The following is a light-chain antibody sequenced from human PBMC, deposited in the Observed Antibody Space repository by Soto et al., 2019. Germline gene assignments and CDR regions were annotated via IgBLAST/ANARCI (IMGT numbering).Light chain of an antibody. J-gene: IGKJ1*01. CDR2: GAS. Sequence: AIQMTQSPSSLSASVGARVTITCRASQGIGTDLGWYQQKPGKATKVLLYGASSLQGGVPSRFSGSGSGTDFTLTISSLQAEDFATYYCLQDNSYSLTFGQGPKVEVQ. CDR1: QGIGTD. CDR3: LQDNSYSLT. V-gene: IGKV1-6*01.